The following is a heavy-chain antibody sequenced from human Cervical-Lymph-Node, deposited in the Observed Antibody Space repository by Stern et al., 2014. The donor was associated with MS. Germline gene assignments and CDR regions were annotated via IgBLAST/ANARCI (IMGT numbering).Heavy chain of an antibody. J-gene: IGHJ4*02. Sequence: EVQLVESGGGLVQPGRSLRLSCAASGFTVDDYAMHWVRQVPGRGLQWVSRINWNSESIGYADSVKGRFAISRDNAKHSLHLQMNSLRVEDTALYYCAVDYGGNRHLDYWGQGTLVTVSS. CDR1: GFTVDDYA. CDR3: AVDYGGNRHLDY. V-gene: IGHV3-9*01. D-gene: IGHD4-23*01. CDR2: INWNSESI.